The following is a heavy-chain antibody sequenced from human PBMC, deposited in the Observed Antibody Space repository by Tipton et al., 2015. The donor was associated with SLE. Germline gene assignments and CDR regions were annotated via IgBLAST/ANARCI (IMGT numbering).Heavy chain of an antibody. CDR2: IYYSGST. CDR1: GGSISSYY. Sequence: TLSLTCTVSGGSISSYYWSWIRQPPGKGLEWIGYIYYSGSTNYNPSLKSRVTISVDTSKNQFSLKLSSVTATDTAVYYCARGGLGVSYYYYMDVWGKGTTVTV. J-gene: IGHJ6*03. CDR3: ARGGLGVSYYYYMDV. D-gene: IGHD1-26*01. V-gene: IGHV4-59*01.